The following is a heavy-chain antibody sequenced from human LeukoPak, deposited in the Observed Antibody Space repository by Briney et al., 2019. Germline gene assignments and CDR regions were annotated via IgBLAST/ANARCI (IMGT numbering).Heavy chain of an antibody. V-gene: IGHV3-7*04. CDR3: ARGLAAAATWFDP. CDR2: IKQDGSEI. CDR1: GFTFSGYW. Sequence: PGGSLRLSCAASGFTFSGYWMSWVRQAPGKGLEWVANIKQDGSEIYNVASVKGRFTISRDNAKNSLYLQMNSLRVEDTAVYYCARGLAAAATWFDPWGQGTLVTVSS. J-gene: IGHJ5*02. D-gene: IGHD6-13*01.